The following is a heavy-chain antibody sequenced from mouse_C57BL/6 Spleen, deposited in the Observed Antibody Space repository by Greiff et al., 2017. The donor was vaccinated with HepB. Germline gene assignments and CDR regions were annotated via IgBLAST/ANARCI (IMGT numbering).Heavy chain of an antibody. D-gene: IGHD1-1*01. V-gene: IGHV5-16*01. CDR3: ARDRDGGAMDY. CDR1: GFTFSDYY. Sequence: EVKLMESEGGLVQPGRSMKLSCTASGFTFSDYYMAWVRQVPEKGLEWVANINYDGSSTYYLDSLKSRFIISRDNAKNILYLQMSSLKSEDTATYYCARDRDGGAMDYWGQGTSVTVSS. CDR2: INYDGSST. J-gene: IGHJ4*01.